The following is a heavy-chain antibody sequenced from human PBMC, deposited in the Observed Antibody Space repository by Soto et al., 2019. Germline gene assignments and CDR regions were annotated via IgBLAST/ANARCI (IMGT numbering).Heavy chain of an antibody. D-gene: IGHD3-9*01. J-gene: IGHJ6*02. CDR1: GFTLSSYD. V-gene: IGHV3-13*01. CDR2: IGSGGDT. CDR3: TRKTGPTWMGV. Sequence: EVQLVESGGGLVQPGGSLRLSCAASGFTLSSYDIHWVRQATGEGLGWVSGIGSGGDTHYADSVKGRFTISRENGENSLYLQMNSLRAGDTPVYYCTRKTGPTWMGVWCQGATVTVPS.